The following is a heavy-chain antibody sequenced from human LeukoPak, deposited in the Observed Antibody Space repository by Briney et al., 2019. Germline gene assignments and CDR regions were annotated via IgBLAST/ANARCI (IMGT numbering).Heavy chain of an antibody. CDR3: ARGYDSKNY. CDR2: IIPIFGTT. Sequence: SVKVSCKASGVTFTNFDISWVRQAPGQGFEWMGMIIPIFGTTNYAQKFQGRVTITADESTSTAYMELSSLRSEDTAVYYCARGYDSKNYWGQGTLVTVSS. V-gene: IGHV1-69*13. J-gene: IGHJ4*02. CDR1: GVTFTNFD. D-gene: IGHD3-22*01.